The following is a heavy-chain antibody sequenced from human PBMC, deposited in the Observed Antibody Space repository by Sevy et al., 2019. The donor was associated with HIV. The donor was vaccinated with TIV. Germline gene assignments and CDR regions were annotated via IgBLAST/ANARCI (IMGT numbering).Heavy chain of an antibody. Sequence: GGSLRLSCAASGLSFSNAWMAWVRQAPGKGLEWVGRIRSETGGGTTDFAAFAKGKFPISRDDPKNKLYLQMNSLKTEVTAVYYCAIDHRRDGMIVVPFEKWGLGTLVTVSS. CDR1: GLSFSNAW. J-gene: IGHJ4*02. CDR3: AIDHRRDGMIVVPFEK. CDR2: IRSETGGGTT. V-gene: IGHV3-15*01. D-gene: IGHD3-22*01.